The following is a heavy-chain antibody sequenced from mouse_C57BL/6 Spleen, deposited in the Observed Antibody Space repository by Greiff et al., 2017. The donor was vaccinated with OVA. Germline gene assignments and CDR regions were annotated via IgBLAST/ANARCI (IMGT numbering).Heavy chain of an antibody. V-gene: IGHV2-2*01. D-gene: IGHD4-1*02. J-gene: IGHJ1*03. Sequence: QVQPQQSGPGLVQPSQSLSITCTVSGFSLTSYGVHWVRQSPGKGLEWLGVIWSGGSTDYNAAFISRLSISKDNSKSQVFFKMNSLQADDTAIYYCATSTGSGVYWYFDVWGTGTTVTVSS. CDR1: GFSLTSYG. CDR3: ATSTGSGVYWYFDV. CDR2: IWSGGST.